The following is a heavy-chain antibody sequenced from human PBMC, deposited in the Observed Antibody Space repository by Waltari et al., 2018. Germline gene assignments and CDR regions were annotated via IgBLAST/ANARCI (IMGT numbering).Heavy chain of an antibody. Sequence: QVQLQESGPGLVKPSETLSLTCTVSGYSISSGYYWGWIRQPPGKGLEWIGSIYFSGSTYYHPPLKSRVTISVDTSKNQFSLKLSSVTAADTAVYYCARDPGYYDTSGYPAYFDYWGQGTLVTVSS. CDR2: IYFSGST. J-gene: IGHJ4*02. CDR3: ARDPGYYDTSGYPAYFDY. D-gene: IGHD3-22*01. CDR1: GYSISSGYY. V-gene: IGHV4-38-2*02.